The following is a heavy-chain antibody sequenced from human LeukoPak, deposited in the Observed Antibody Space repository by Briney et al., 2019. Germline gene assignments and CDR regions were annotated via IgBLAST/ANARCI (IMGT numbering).Heavy chain of an antibody. CDR1: GFTFSTYW. CDR2: IKEDGGRE. V-gene: IGHV3-7*01. CDR3: ARDSPGYGAYVS. D-gene: IGHD5-12*01. J-gene: IGHJ1*01. Sequence: GGSLRLSCAASGFTFSTYWMTWVRQAPGKGLEWVANIKEDGGREYYVDSVKGRFTISRDNAKNSLYLRMDSLTAEDTAVYYCARDSPGYGAYVSWGQGTLVSVSS.